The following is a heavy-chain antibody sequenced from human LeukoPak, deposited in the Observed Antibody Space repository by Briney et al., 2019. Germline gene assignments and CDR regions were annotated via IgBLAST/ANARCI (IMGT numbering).Heavy chain of an antibody. CDR2: IYYSGST. D-gene: IGHD3-22*01. CDR1: GYSISSSNW. Sequence: PSETLSLTCAVSGYSISSSNWWVWIRQPPGKGLEWIGYIYYSGSTYYNPSLKSRVTMSVDTSKNQFSLKLSSVTAVDTAVYYCARTYYYDSSGYYFPGAFDIWGQGTMVTVSS. V-gene: IGHV4-28*01. CDR3: ARTYYYDSSGYYFPGAFDI. J-gene: IGHJ3*02.